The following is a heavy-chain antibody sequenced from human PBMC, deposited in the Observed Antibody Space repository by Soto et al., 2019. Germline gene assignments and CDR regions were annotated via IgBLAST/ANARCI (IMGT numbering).Heavy chain of an antibody. V-gene: IGHV3-7*01. D-gene: IGHD3-16*01. CDR3: AREGAYYDYIYYYYMDV. J-gene: IGHJ6*03. Sequence: GGSLRLSCAASGFTFSSYWMSWVRQAPGKGLEWVANIKQDGSEKYYVDSVKGRFTISRDNAKNSLYLQMNSLRAEDTAVYYCAREGAYYDYIYYYYMDVWGKGTTVTVSS. CDR1: GFTFSSYW. CDR2: IKQDGSEK.